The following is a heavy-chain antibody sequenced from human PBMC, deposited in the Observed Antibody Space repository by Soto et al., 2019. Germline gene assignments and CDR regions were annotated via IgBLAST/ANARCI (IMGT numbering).Heavy chain of an antibody. Sequence: DVQLEDSGGAWVRPGGSLRLSCTGSGFIFGDAWLSWVRQAPGKGLEWVARVTRRTDGETTDYAAPVTGRFTISRDVSKPTVYLQMNSLEIEDTGIYYCVAGSPFEYWGQGTLVTVSS. J-gene: IGHJ4*02. D-gene: IGHD1-26*01. CDR2: VTRRTDGETT. CDR1: GFIFGDAW. CDR3: VAGSPFEY. V-gene: IGHV3-15*02.